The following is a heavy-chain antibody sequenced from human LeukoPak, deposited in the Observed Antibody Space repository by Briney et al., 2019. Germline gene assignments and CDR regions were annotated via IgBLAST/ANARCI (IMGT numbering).Heavy chain of an antibody. CDR3: ARDQTMVRKFDY. J-gene: IGHJ4*02. CDR1: GYAISSGYC. Sequence: SETLSLTCTVSGYAISSGYCWGWVRQPPGKGLEWIGSIYHDGSTYQNPSLQSRVTMSVDTSKNQFSLRLSSVTAADTAVYYCARDQTMVRKFDYWGQGTLVTVSS. V-gene: IGHV4-38-2*02. D-gene: IGHD3-10*01. CDR2: IYHDGST.